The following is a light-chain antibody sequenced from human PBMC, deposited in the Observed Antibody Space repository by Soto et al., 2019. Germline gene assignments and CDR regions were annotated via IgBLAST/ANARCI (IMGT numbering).Light chain of an antibody. V-gene: IGKV1-39*01. J-gene: IGKJ1*01. CDR1: QSISSY. CDR3: QQSYSTLLT. Sequence: DIQMTQSPSSLSASVGDRVTITCRASQSISSYLNLYQQKPGKAPTLLIYAASSLQSGFPSRFSGSGSGTDFTLNISSLQPEDFATYYCQQSYSTLLTFGQGAKVEIK. CDR2: AAS.